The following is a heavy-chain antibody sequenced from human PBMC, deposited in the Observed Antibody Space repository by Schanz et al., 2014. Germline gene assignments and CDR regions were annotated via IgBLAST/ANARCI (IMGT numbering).Heavy chain of an antibody. J-gene: IGHJ5*02. V-gene: IGHV3-30-3*01. D-gene: IGHD2-21*01. CDR1: GFTFSSYA. CDR2: ISYDGRNK. CDR3: ARDLEGYDGGGGGFDP. Sequence: QVQLVESGGGVVQPGRSLRLSCAASGFTFSSYAMHWVRQAPGKGLEWGAVISYDGRNKYYADSVKGRFTISRDNSKNTLYLQMNSLRAEDTAVYYCARDLEGYDGGGGGFDPWGQGTLVTVSS.